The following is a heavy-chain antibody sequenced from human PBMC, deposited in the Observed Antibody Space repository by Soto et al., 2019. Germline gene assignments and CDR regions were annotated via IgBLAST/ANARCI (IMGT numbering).Heavy chain of an antibody. J-gene: IGHJ3*02. Sequence: ESGGGLVQPGGSLRLSCAASGFTFSSYSMNWVRQAPGKGLEWVSYISSSSSTIYYADSVKGRFTISRDNAKNSLYLQMNSLRAEDTAVYYCARGPRRFLEWLGHAFDIWGQGTMVTVSS. CDR3: ARGPRRFLEWLGHAFDI. V-gene: IGHV3-48*01. D-gene: IGHD3-3*01. CDR2: ISSSSSTI. CDR1: GFTFSSYS.